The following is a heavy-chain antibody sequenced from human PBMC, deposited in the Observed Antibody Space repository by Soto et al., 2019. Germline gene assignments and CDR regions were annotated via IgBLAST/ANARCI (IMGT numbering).Heavy chain of an antibody. Sequence: SETLSLTCTVSGGSISSSSYYWGWIRQPPGKGLEWIGSIYYSGSTYYNPSLKSRVTISVDTSKNQFSLKLSSVTAADTAVYYCARIDPPNHSSSWYRGDYWGQGTLVTVSS. D-gene: IGHD6-13*01. CDR2: IYYSGST. J-gene: IGHJ4*02. CDR3: ARIDPPNHSSSWYRGDY. V-gene: IGHV4-39*01. CDR1: GGSISSSSYY.